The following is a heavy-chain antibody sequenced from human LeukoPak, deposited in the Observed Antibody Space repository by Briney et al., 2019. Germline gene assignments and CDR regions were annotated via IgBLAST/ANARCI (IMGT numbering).Heavy chain of an antibody. J-gene: IGHJ5*02. CDR2: ISAYNGNT. CDR1: GYTFTSYY. CDR3: ASHRNGFDP. V-gene: IGHV1-18*04. Sequence: ASVKVSCKASGYTFTSYYMHWVRQAPGQGLEWMGWISAYNGNTNYAQKLQGRVTMTTDTSTSTAYMELRSLRSDDTAVYYCASHRNGFDPWGQGTLVTVSS.